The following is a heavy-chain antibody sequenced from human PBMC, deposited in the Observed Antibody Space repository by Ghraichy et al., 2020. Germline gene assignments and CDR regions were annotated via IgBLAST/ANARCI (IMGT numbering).Heavy chain of an antibody. CDR1: GFTFSSYA. J-gene: IGHJ6*02. Sequence: GGSLRLSCAASGFTFSSYAMSWVRQAPGKGLEWVSAISGSGGSTYYADSVKGRFTISRDNSKNTLYLQMNSLRAEDTAVYYCANLRGSGWPGGMDVWGQGTTVTVSS. CDR3: ANLRGSGWPGGMDV. D-gene: IGHD6-19*01. V-gene: IGHV3-23*01. CDR2: ISGSGGST.